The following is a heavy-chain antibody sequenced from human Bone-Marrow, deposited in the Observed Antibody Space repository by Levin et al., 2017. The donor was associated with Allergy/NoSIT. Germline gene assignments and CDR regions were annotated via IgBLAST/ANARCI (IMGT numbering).Heavy chain of an antibody. CDR3: ARGYYFGSGTSGQFVLFF. CDR1: GITFSDYA. V-gene: IGHV3-30*14. Sequence: QPGGSLRLSCVGSGITFSDYALHWVRQAPGKGLEWVAIISYDGRKKMYADSVKGRFTISRDNSKNTLYLQMNSLRPEDTAVYHCARGYYFGSGTSGQFVLFFWGQGTLVTVSS. D-gene: IGHD3-10*01. J-gene: IGHJ4*02. CDR2: ISYDGRKK.